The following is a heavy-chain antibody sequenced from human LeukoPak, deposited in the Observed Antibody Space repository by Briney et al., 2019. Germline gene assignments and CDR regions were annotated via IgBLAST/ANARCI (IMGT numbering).Heavy chain of an antibody. J-gene: IGHJ6*02. D-gene: IGHD2-2*01. V-gene: IGHV4-59*08. Sequence: SETLSLTCTVSGGSISSYYWSWIRQPPGKGLEWIGYIYYSGSTNYNPSLKSRVTISVDTSKNQLSLKLSSVTAADTAVYYCARLGCSSTSCYVGNYYYYGMDVWGQGTTVTVSS. CDR3: ARLGCSSTSCYVGNYYYYGMDV. CDR2: IYYSGST. CDR1: GGSISSYY.